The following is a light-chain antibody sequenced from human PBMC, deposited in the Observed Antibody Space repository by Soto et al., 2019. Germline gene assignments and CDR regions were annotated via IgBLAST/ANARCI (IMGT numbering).Light chain of an antibody. V-gene: IGKV3-15*01. CDR3: QQGHSTPYT. J-gene: IGKJ2*01. CDR2: GAS. CDR1: QIINRN. Sequence: EVVLTQSPATQSVSPGERATLSCRASQIINRNLAWYQQKPGQAPRLLVYGASTRATGIPVRFSGGGSGTEFTLTMSGLQPEDFATYYCQQGHSTPYTFGQGTKVEIK.